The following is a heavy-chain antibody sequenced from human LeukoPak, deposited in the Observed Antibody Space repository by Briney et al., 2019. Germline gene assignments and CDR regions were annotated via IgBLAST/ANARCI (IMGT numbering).Heavy chain of an antibody. J-gene: IGHJ5*02. CDR1: GGSFSGYY. CDR3: AGGPIVVVVAATANWFDP. V-gene: IGHV4-34*01. D-gene: IGHD2-15*01. Sequence: SETLSLTCAVYGGSFSGYYWSWIRQPPGKGLEWIGEINHSGSTNCNPSLKSRVTISVDTSKNQFSLKLSSVTAADTAVYYCAGGPIVVVVAATANWFDPWGQGTLVTVSS. CDR2: INHSGST.